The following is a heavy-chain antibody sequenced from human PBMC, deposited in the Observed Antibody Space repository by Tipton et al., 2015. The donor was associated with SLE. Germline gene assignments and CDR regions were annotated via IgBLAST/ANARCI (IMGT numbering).Heavy chain of an antibody. CDR2: ISSSSSTI. J-gene: IGHJ3*02. D-gene: IGHD3-3*01. CDR1: GFTFSSYS. Sequence: SLRLSCAASGFTFSSYSMNWVRQAPGKGLEWVSYISSSSSTIYYADSVKGRFTISRDNAKNSLYLQMNSLRAEDTAVYYCAREGLTGFLEWLEAFDIWGQGTMVTVSS. CDR3: AREGLTGFLEWLEAFDI. V-gene: IGHV3-48*01.